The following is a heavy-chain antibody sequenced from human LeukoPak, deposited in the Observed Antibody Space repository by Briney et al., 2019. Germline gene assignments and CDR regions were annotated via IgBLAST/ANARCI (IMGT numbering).Heavy chain of an antibody. Sequence: SETLSLTCAVYGGSFSGYYWSWIRQPPGKGLEWIGEINHSGSTNYNPSLKSRVTISVDTSKNQFPLKLSSVTAADAAVYYCARGYWGLMRYFDLWGRGTLVTVSS. CDR3: ARGYWGLMRYFDL. V-gene: IGHV4-34*01. J-gene: IGHJ2*01. CDR1: GGSFSGYY. CDR2: INHSGST. D-gene: IGHD7-27*01.